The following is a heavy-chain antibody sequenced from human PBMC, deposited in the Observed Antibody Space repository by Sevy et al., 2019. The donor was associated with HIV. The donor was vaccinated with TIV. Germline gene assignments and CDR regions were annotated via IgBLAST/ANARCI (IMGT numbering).Heavy chain of an antibody. D-gene: IGHD1-26*01. J-gene: IGHJ6*02. CDR3: ASDRGVGTSSYGMDV. CDR2: ISSGSTYI. V-gene: IGHV3-21*01. CDR1: GFTFSSYS. Sequence: GGSLRLSCAASGFTFSSYSMNWVRQAPGKGLEWVSSISSGSTYIYYVDSVKGRFTISRDNAKNSLYLQMNSLRAEDTAVYYCASDRGVGTSSYGMDVWAKGPRSPSP.